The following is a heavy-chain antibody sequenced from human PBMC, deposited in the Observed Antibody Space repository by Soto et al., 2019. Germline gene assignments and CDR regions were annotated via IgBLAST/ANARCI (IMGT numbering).Heavy chain of an antibody. CDR2: VYPRDSDT. D-gene: IGHD2-21*01. V-gene: IGHV5-51*01. CDR3: ARDRVDPYYFDY. CDR1: GYIFIDYW. J-gene: IGHJ4*02. Sequence: GESLKISCKASGYIFIDYWIGWVRQMPGKGLEWMGIVYPRDSDTRYSPSFQGQVTISADRSTGTAFLQWRSLKASDTALYYCARDRVDPYYFDYWGQGTLVTVSS.